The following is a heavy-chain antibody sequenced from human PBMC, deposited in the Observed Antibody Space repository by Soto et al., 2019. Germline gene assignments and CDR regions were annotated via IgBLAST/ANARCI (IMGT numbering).Heavy chain of an antibody. CDR1: GGSISSYY. CDR3: ARTYCGGDCYSGYYFDY. CDR2: IYYSGST. V-gene: IGHV4-59*01. D-gene: IGHD2-21*01. Sequence: QVQLQESGPGLVKPSETLSLTCTVSGGSISSYYWSWIRQPPGKGLEWIGYIYYSGSTNYNPSLKSRVTISVDTSKNQFSLKLSSVTAADTAVYYCARTYCGGDCYSGYYFDYWGQGTLVTVSS. J-gene: IGHJ4*02.